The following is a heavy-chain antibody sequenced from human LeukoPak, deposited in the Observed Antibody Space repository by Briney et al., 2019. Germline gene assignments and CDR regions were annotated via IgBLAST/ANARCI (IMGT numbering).Heavy chain of an antibody. V-gene: IGHV4-38-2*01. CDR1: GYSISSGYY. Sequence: KPSETLSLTCAVSGYSISSGYYWGWIRQPPGKGLEWIGSILYSGTTYYNPSLESRITISVDTSQNQVSLKLNSVTAADTAVFYCARHLRVGARQEFDYWGQGTLVTVSS. CDR2: ILYSGTT. CDR3: ARHLRVGARQEFDY. J-gene: IGHJ4*02. D-gene: IGHD5/OR15-5a*01.